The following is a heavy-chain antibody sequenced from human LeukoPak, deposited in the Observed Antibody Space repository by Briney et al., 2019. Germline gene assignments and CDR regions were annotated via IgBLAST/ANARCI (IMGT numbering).Heavy chain of an antibody. CDR2: ITHSGST. V-gene: IGHV4-34*01. CDR3: ARRLDL. CDR1: GGSFSGYY. Sequence: SETLSLTCAVYGGSFSGYYWSWIRQPPGKGLEWIGEITHSGSTNYNPSLKSRVTISVGTSKHQFSLKLSSVTAADTAVYYCARRLDLWGRGTLVTVSS. J-gene: IGHJ2*01.